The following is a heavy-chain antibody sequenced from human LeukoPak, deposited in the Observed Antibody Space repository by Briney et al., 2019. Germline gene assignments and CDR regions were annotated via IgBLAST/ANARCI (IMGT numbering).Heavy chain of an antibody. Sequence: KSSETLSLTCTVAGGSMSSNYWSWIRQPPGKGLEWVGFVYYSGTTNYNPSLKSRVTMSVDTSMNQFSLKMSSVTAADTAVYYCARHGSTSSDDYFQHWGQGTLVTVSS. CDR2: VYYSGTT. CDR1: GGSMSSNY. V-gene: IGHV4-59*08. J-gene: IGHJ1*01. D-gene: IGHD2/OR15-2a*01. CDR3: ARHGSTSSDDYFQH.